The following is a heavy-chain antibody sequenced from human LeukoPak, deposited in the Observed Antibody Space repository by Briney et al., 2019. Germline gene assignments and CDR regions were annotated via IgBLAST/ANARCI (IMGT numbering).Heavy chain of an antibody. Sequence: ASVKVSCKASGYTFTSYDINWVRQATGQGLEWMGWMNPNSGNTGYAQKFQGRVTMTRNTSISTAYMELSSLRSEDTAVYYCALIFDSSGYHIDYWGQGTLVTVSS. CDR2: MNPNSGNT. CDR3: ALIFDSSGYHIDY. V-gene: IGHV1-8*01. CDR1: GYTFTSYD. J-gene: IGHJ4*02. D-gene: IGHD3-22*01.